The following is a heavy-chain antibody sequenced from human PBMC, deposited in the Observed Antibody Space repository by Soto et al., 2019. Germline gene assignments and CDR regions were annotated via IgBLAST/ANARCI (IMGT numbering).Heavy chain of an antibody. Sequence: QVQLVQSGAEVKKPGASVKVSCEASGYSFIDYYIHWVRQAPGQGFEWMGRISPKSGGTNYAQKFEGRVTMTWDTSLNTAYMELSSLISDDTAVYYCARPPGYISDWYYFDLWGQGTLVTVSS. CDR3: ARPPGYISDWYYFDL. D-gene: IGHD3-9*01. J-gene: IGHJ4*02. CDR2: ISPKSGGT. CDR1: GYSFIDYY. V-gene: IGHV1-2*02.